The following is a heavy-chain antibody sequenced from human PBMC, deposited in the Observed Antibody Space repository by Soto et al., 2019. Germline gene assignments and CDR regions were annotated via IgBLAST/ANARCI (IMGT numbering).Heavy chain of an antibody. J-gene: IGHJ6*01. CDR2: IRSKAYGGTT. D-gene: IGHD3-10*01. CDR1: GFIFGDYS. CDR3: TSFPLWFGENYYGMDV. V-gene: IGHV3-49*03. Sequence: GGSLRLSCTASGFIFGDYSMSWFCQAPGKGLERVGFIRSKAYGGTTEYAASVKCRFTISRDDCKSIAYLQMNSLKTEDTAVYYCTSFPLWFGENYYGMDVWFHVTTFTVSS.